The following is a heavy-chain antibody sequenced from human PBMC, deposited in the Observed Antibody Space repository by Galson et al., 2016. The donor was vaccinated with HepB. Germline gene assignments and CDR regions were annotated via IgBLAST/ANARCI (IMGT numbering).Heavy chain of an antibody. CDR3: AKGSWGCGWIDFDY. Sequence: SLRLSCAASGFTFSSYAMSWVRQAPGKGLEWVSTISGNGYSTYYGDAVKGRFTISRESSKNTLYLQMNSLRAEDTAIYYCAKGSWGCGWIDFDYWGQGTRVPVSS. J-gene: IGHJ4*02. D-gene: IGHD6-19*01. V-gene: IGHV3-23*01. CDR1: GFTFSSYA. CDR2: ISGNGYST.